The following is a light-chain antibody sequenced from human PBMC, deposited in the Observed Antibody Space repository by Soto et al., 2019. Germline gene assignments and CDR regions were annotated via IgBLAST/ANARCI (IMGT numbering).Light chain of an antibody. CDR3: CSYAGGLYTWV. CDR1: SSDVGGYEY. J-gene: IGLJ3*02. CDR2: EVS. V-gene: IGLV2-11*01. Sequence: QSVLTQPRSVSGSPGQSVTISCTGTSSDVGGYEYVSWYQQHPGKVPKLMVYEVSRRPSGVPDRFSGSKSGNTAALTISGLQGEDEADYYCCSYAGGLYTWVFGGGTKLTVL.